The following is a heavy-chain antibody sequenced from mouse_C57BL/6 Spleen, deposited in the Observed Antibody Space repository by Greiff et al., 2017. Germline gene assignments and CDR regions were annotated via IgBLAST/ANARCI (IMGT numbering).Heavy chain of an antibody. D-gene: IGHD2-5*01. CDR3: ARGPYSNYFDY. Sequence: EVKLQVSGPGLVKPSQSLSLTCSVTGYSITSGYYWNWIRQFPGNKLEWMGYISYDGSNNYNPSLKNRISITRDTSKNQFFLKLNSVTTEDTATYYCARGPYSNYFDYWGQGTTLTVSS. CDR2: ISYDGSN. J-gene: IGHJ2*01. V-gene: IGHV3-6*01. CDR1: GYSITSGYY.